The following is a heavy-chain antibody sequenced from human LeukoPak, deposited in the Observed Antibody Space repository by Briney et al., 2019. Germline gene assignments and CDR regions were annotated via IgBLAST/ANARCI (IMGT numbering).Heavy chain of an antibody. CDR2: INKDGSEK. CDR3: GSDRLVQGLNSDD. CDR1: GFIFSSYW. D-gene: IGHD3-10*01. Sequence: PGGSLRLSCAASGFIFSSYWMRWVRQAPGKGLEWVAHINKDGSEKNYADSVKGRFTISRDNAKNSLYLQMNSLRAEDTAVYYCGSDRLVQGLNSDDWGQGTLVTVSS. V-gene: IGHV3-7*01. J-gene: IGHJ4*02.